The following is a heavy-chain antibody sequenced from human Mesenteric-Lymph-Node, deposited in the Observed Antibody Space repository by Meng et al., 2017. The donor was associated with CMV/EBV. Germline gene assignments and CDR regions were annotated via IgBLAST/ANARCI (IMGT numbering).Heavy chain of an antibody. Sequence: GESLKISCAASGFTFSSYAMSWVRQAPGKGLEWVSAISGSGGSTYYADSVKGRFTISRDNAKNSLYLQMDSLRVEDTAVYYCATLNWFDPWGQGTLVTVSS. V-gene: IGHV3-23*01. CDR3: ATLNWFDP. J-gene: IGHJ5*02. CDR2: ISGSGGST. CDR1: GFTFSSYA.